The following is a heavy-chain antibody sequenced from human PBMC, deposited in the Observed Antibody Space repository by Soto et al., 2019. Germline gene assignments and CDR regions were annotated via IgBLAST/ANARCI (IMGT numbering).Heavy chain of an antibody. CDR2: ISYHGSNE. J-gene: IGHJ6*01. CDR3: SKVLGDNGSTCAAGLGTEV. D-gene: IGHD6-13*01. V-gene: IGHV3-30*18. CDR1: EFNISDHG. Sequence: GRSIRLSCAASEFNISDHGMRWVRKAPDKGLEWVALISYHGSNEHYADSVKGRFTISRDNSKNTLYLQMNSLRAEDTVVYYCSKVLGDNGSTCAAGLGTEVWGKGTTVPVSS.